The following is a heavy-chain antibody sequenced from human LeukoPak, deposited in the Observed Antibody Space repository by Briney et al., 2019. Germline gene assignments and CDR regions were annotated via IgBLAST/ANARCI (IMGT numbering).Heavy chain of an antibody. Sequence: GGSLRLSCAASGFTFSSSAMTWVRQAPGKGLEWVSAIAASGSTFYTESVKGRFTISRDNSKNTLYLQMNSLRAEDTAIYYCAKDNGWLPVYWGQEPWSPSPQ. CDR3: AKDNGWLPVY. CDR2: IAASGST. J-gene: IGHJ4*01. V-gene: IGHV3-23*01. D-gene: IGHD3-9*01. CDR1: GFTFSSSA.